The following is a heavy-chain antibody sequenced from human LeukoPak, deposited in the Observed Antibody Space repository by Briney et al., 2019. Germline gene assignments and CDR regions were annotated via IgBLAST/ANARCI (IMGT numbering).Heavy chain of an antibody. J-gene: IGHJ3*02. D-gene: IGHD6-6*01. CDR3: ARFRYSSSSGLQGWFQNDAFDI. V-gene: IGHV1-69*02. Sequence: ASVKVSCKASGGTFGSYTISWVRQAPGQGLEWMGRIIPILGIANYAQKFQGRVTITADKSTSTAYMELSSLRSEDTAVYYCARFRYSSSSGLQGWFQNDAFDIWGQGTMVTVSS. CDR2: IIPILGIA. CDR1: GGTFGSYT.